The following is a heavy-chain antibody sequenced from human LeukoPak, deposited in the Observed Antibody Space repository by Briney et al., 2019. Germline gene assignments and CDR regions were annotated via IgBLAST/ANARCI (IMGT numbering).Heavy chain of an antibody. V-gene: IGHV3-74*01. CDR1: GFTLSPAW. CDR3: VRDGDAYNFDF. D-gene: IGHD5-24*01. Sequence: GGSLRLSCATSGFTLSPAWMHWVRQAPGKGLEWVSRIKYDGSYTNYADSVKGRFTISRDNARNTLSLHMISLRAEDTAVYFCVRDGDAYNFDFWGQGVLVTVSS. J-gene: IGHJ4*02. CDR2: IKYDGSYT.